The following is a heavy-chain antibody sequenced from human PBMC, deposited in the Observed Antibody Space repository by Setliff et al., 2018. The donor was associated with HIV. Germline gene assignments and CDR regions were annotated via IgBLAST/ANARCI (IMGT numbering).Heavy chain of an antibody. CDR3: AREGPKFYFDY. CDR2: ISDDGDTK. Sequence: PGGSLRLSCTSSGFTFNSFAMHWIRQAPGKGLEWLAVISDDGDTKFYAGSVKGRFTISRDNSRNTLYLRMNGLRAEDTAVYYCAREGPKFYFDYWGQGSLVTVSS. J-gene: IGHJ4*02. V-gene: IGHV3-30*03. CDR1: GFTFNSFA.